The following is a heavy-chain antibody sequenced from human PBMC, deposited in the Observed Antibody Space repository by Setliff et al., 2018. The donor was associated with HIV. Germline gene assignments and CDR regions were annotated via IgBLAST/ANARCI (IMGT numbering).Heavy chain of an antibody. J-gene: IGHJ4*02. CDR2: IYYSGNT. CDR1: AVPITSRY. Sequence: KPSETLSLTCTVSAVPITSRYWSWIRQPPGKGLEWIGYIYYSGNTNYNPSLKSRVTISVNTSKNQFSLKLSSVTAADTAVYYCASRLVGVTNYFDYWGQGTLVTVSS. CDR3: ASRLVGVTNYFDY. D-gene: IGHD1-26*01. V-gene: IGHV4-59*11.